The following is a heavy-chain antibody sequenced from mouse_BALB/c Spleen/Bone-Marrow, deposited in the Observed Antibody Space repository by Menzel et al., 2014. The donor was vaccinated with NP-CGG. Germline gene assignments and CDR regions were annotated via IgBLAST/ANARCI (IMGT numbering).Heavy chain of an antibody. CDR2: ISYSGNT. Sequence: EVKLEESGPSLVKPSQTLSLTCSVTGDSITSGYWNWIRKFPGNKLEYMGYISYSGNTYYNPSLKSRISITRDTSKNXYYLQLNSVTTEDSATYYCATYDGYCFDYWGQGTTLTVSS. D-gene: IGHD2-3*01. CDR1: GDSITSGY. CDR3: ATYDGYCFDY. V-gene: IGHV3-8*02. J-gene: IGHJ2*01.